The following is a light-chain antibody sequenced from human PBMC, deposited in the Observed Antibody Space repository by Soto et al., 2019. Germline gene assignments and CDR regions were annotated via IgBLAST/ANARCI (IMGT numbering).Light chain of an antibody. J-gene: IGLJ2*01. CDR3: CSYAGSYTLV. CDR1: SSNVGSYNY. CDR2: DVS. V-gene: IGLV2-11*01. Sequence: QSALTQPRSVSGSPGQSVTISCTGTSSNVGSYNYVSWYQQHPGKAPKLMIYDVSKRPSGVPDRFSGSKSGNTASLTISGLQAEDEADYYCCSYAGSYTLVFGGGTTLTVL.